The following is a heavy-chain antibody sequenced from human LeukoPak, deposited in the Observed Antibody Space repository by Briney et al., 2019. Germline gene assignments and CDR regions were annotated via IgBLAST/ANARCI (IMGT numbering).Heavy chain of an antibody. CDR3: ARQVSSSWFYFDY. V-gene: IGHV4-59*01. CDR1: GGSISSYY. J-gene: IGHJ4*02. Sequence: SETLSLTCTVSGGSISSYYWSWIRQPPGKGLAWIGYIYYSGSTNYNPSLKSRVTISVDTSKNQFSLKLSSVTAADTAVYYCARQVSSSWFYFDYWGQGTLVTVSS. D-gene: IGHD6-13*01. CDR2: IYYSGST.